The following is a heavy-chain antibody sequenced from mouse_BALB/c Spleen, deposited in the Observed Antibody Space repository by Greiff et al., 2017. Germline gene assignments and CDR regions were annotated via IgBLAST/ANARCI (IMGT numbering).Heavy chain of an antibody. CDR2: INPGSGGT. CDR3: ARREYYYAMDY. V-gene: IGHV1-54*01. CDR1: GYAFTNYL. Sequence: QVKLQQSGAELVRPGTSVKVSCKASGYAFTNYLIEWVKQRPGQGLEWIGVINPGSGGTNYNEKFKGKATLTADKSSSTAYMQLSSLTSDDSAVYFCARREYYYAMDYWGQGTSVTVSS. J-gene: IGHJ4*01.